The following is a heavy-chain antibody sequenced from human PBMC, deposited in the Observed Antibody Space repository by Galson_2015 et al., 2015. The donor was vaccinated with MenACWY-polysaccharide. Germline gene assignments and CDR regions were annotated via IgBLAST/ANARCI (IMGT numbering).Heavy chain of an antibody. D-gene: IGHD5-18*01. CDR1: GLRFNTDA. CDR3: AKFWDTYDNEGNKYHGVDV. CDR2: ISGSGDFT. J-gene: IGHJ6*02. Sequence: SLRLSCAASGLRFNTDAMSWVRQAPGKGLEWVSTISGSGDFTFYADSVKGRFTISRDNSKNTVYVQMSSLRVEDTALYYCAKFWDTYDNEGNKYHGVDVWGHGTSVTVSS. V-gene: IGHV3-23*01.